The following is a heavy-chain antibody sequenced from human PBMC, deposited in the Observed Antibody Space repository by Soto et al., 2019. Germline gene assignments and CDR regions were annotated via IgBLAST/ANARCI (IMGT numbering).Heavy chain of an antibody. CDR2: INHSGST. CDR1: GGSFSGYY. V-gene: IGHV4-34*01. CDR3: ARIIKQVRGYSGYGAVDY. Sequence: SETLSLTCAVYGGSFSGYYWSWIRQPPGKGLEWIGEINHSGSTNYNPSLKSRVTISVDTSKNQFSLKLSSVTAADTAVYYCARIIKQVRGYSGYGAVDYWGQGTLVTVSS. D-gene: IGHD5-12*01. J-gene: IGHJ4*02.